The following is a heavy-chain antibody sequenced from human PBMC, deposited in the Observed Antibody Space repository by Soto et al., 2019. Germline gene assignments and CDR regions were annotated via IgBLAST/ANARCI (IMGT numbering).Heavy chain of an antibody. Sequence: SETLSLTCTVSGDSITNSDYYWHWIRQSPGKGLEWIASIDYSGNTYYNPSLKSRVVISADTSKNLFSLKLRSVTAADTALYFCDRDGPYYYGFDVWGQGTTVTAP. V-gene: IGHV4-30-4*01. J-gene: IGHJ6*02. CDR3: DRDGPYYYGFDV. CDR2: IDYSGNT. CDR1: GDSITNSDYY.